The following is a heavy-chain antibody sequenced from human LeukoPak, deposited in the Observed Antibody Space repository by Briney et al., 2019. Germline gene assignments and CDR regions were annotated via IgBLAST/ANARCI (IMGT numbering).Heavy chain of an antibody. V-gene: IGHV1-2*06. CDR2: INPNSGGT. CDR3: ARHITIFGVVVRSGAFDI. Sequence: ASVKVSCKASGYTFTGYYMHWVRQAPGQGLEWMGRINPNSGGTNYAQKFQGRVTMTRDTSISTAYMELSRLRSDDTAVYYCARHITIFGVVVRSGAFDIWGQGTMVTVSS. CDR1: GYTFTGYY. D-gene: IGHD3-3*01. J-gene: IGHJ3*02.